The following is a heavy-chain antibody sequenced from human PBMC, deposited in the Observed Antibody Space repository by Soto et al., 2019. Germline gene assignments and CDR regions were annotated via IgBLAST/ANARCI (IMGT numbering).Heavy chain of an antibody. J-gene: IGHJ4*02. CDR3: AKDSAVRPVGY. CDR1: GYTFTSYG. CDR2: ISAYNGNT. Sequence: QVQLVQSGAEVKKPGASVKVSCKASGYTFTSYGISWVRQAPGQGLEWMGWISAYNGNTKYAQKLQGRVTMTTDTSPSPAQMELRGLRSDDTAVVYWAKDSAVRPVGYWGQGSLVTVSS. V-gene: IGHV1-18*01.